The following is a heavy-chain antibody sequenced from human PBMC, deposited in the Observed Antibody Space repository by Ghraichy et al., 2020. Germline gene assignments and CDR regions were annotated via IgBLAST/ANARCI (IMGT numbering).Heavy chain of an antibody. CDR3: ARRSGSYSLDY. CDR1: GGSISTSNYY. D-gene: IGHD1-26*01. J-gene: IGHJ4*02. CDR2: IYYSGST. V-gene: IGHV4-39*01. Sequence: ESLNISCTVSGGSISTSNYYWGWIRQPPGKGLEWIGSIYYSGSTYYNPSLKSRVTISVDTSKNQFSLKLSSVTAADTAVYYCARRSGSYSLDYWGQGTLVTVSS.